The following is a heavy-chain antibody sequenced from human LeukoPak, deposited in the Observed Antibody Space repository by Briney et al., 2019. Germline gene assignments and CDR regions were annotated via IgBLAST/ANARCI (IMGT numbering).Heavy chain of an antibody. CDR1: GFTFSSYA. CDR3: AKGRDGYNFDY. J-gene: IGHJ4*02. Sequence: SGGSLRLSCAASGFTFSSYAMSWVRQAPGKGLEWVSAISGSGGSTCYADSVKGRLTISRDNSKNTLYLQMNSLRAEDTAVYYCAKGRDGYNFDYWGQGTLVTVSS. V-gene: IGHV3-23*01. CDR2: ISGSGGST. D-gene: IGHD5-24*01.